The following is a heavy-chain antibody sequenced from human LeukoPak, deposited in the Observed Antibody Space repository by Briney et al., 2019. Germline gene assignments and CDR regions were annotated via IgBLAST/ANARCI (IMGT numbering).Heavy chain of an antibody. D-gene: IGHD3-10*01. J-gene: IGHJ5*01. Sequence: GGSLRLSCAASGFTFHTYAMTWVRQAPGKGLEWVSAISGSGGDTNYADSVRGRFTISRDNFNNTLYLQMNSLRAEDTALYYCAKAVGRYYYGSGSYCDSWGEGTLVTVSS. V-gene: IGHV3-23*01. CDR2: ISGSGGDT. CDR1: GFTFHTYA. CDR3: AKAVGRYYYGSGSYCDS.